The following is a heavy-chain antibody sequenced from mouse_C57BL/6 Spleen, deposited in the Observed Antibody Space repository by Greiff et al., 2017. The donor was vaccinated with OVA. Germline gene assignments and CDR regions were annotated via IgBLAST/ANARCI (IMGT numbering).Heavy chain of an antibody. Sequence: VQLQQSGPELVKPGASVKMSCKASGYTFTDYNMHWVKQSHGKSLEWIGYINPNNGGTSYNQKFKGKATLTVNKSSSTAYMELRSLTSEDSAVYYWARGAAQATGWFAYWGQGTLVTVSA. V-gene: IGHV1-22*01. CDR3: ARGAAQATGWFAY. CDR1: GYTFTDYN. D-gene: IGHD3-2*02. CDR2: INPNNGGT. J-gene: IGHJ3*01.